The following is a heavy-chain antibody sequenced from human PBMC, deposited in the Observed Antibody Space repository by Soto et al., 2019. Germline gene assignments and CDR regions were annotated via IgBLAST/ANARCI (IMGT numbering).Heavy chain of an antibody. CDR3: AKDDIYYDSSGYVNWFDP. J-gene: IGHJ5*02. CDR1: GFTFSSYG. D-gene: IGHD3-22*01. V-gene: IGHV3-30*18. Sequence: PGGSLRLSCAASGFTFSSYGMHWVRQAPGKGLEWVAVISYDGSNKYYADSVKGRFTISRDNSKNTLYLQMNSLRAEDTAVYYCAKDDIYYDSSGYVNWFDPWGQGT. CDR2: ISYDGSNK.